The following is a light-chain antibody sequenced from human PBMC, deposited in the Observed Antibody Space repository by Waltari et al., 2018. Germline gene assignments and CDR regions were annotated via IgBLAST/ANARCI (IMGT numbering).Light chain of an antibody. CDR3: QQSYSLPPT. CDR2: AAS. J-gene: IGKJ1*01. V-gene: IGKV1-39*01. Sequence: DIQMTQSPPSLSASVGDRATISCRASQTVSNYLNWFQQKSGKAPKLLIYAASTLQGGVPPRFTGSGAGTDFTLTITSRQPEDFATYYCQQSYSLPPTFGQGTKVEVK. CDR1: QTVSNY.